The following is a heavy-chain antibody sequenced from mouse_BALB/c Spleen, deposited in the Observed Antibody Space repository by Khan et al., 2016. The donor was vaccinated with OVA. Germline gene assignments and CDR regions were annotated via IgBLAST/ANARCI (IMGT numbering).Heavy chain of an antibody. V-gene: IGHV2-6-5*01. J-gene: IGHJ4*01. CDR1: GFSLSDYG. Sequence: QVQLKQSGPGLVAPSQSLSITCTVSGFSLSDYGVSWIRQPPGKGLEWLGVIWGGGSTYYNSALKSRLSISKDNSKSQVFLKMNSLQTDDTAMYYCAKGLWSYYFALAYWGQGTSVTVSS. D-gene: IGHD1-1*02. CDR2: IWGGGST. CDR3: AKGLWSYYFALAY.